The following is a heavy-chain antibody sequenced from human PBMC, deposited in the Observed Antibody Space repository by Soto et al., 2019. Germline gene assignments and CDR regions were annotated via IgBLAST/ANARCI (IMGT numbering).Heavy chain of an antibody. J-gene: IGHJ3*02. CDR1: GYPVTAYY. V-gene: IGHV1-2*02. D-gene: IGHD3-3*01. Sequence: QLHLVQSGAVVKKPGASVTVSCSASGYPVTAYYMHWVRQAPGRGLEWMGGINPATGAAKYTQTFQGRVNMTRDTSTSTVFMELSGLTSEVTAVFYCARGGGVGVAGSAAFDMWGQGTLVTVSS. CDR3: ARGGGVGVAGSAAFDM. CDR2: INPATGAA.